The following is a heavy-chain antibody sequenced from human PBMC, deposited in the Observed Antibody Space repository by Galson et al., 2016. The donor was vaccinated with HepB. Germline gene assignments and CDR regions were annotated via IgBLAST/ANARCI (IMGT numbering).Heavy chain of an antibody. CDR1: GFTFSSDA. V-gene: IGHV3-23*01. J-gene: IGHJ3*02. Sequence: SLRLSCAASGFTFSSDAMSWVRQAPGKGLEWVSVISGSGGTTYYADSVRGRFIIPRDNSKDTLYVQMNSLTAEDTAIYYCAKVFVVGTADAYDIWGQGTMVIVSS. D-gene: IGHD5-12*01. CDR2: ISGSGGTT. CDR3: AKVFVVGTADAYDI.